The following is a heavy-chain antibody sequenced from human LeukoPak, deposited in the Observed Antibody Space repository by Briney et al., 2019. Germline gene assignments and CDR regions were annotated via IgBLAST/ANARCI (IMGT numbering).Heavy chain of an antibody. V-gene: IGHV3-7*01. D-gene: IGHD2-2*01. J-gene: IGHJ5*02. Sequence: GGPLRLSCAASGFTFSSYWMSWVRQAPGKGLEWEANIKQDGSEKYYVDSVKGRFTISRDNAKNSLYLQMNSLRAEDTAVYYCARDDCSSISCYHNWFDPWGQGTLVTVSS. CDR1: GFTFSSYW. CDR3: ARDDCSSISCYHNWFDP. CDR2: IKQDGSEK.